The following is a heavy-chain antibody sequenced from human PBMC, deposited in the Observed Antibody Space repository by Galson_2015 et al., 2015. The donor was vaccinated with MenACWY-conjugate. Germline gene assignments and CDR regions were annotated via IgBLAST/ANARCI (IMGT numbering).Heavy chain of an antibody. CDR3: ARDYCSSTSCYFDY. Sequence: SLRLSCAASGFTFSSYGMHWVRQAPGKGLEWVAVIWSDGSNKYSADSVKGRFTISRDNSKNTLYLQTNSLRAEDTSVYYCARDYCSSTSCYFDYWGQGTLVTVSS. D-gene: IGHD2-2*01. J-gene: IGHJ4*02. CDR2: IWSDGSNK. V-gene: IGHV3-33*01. CDR1: GFTFSSYG.